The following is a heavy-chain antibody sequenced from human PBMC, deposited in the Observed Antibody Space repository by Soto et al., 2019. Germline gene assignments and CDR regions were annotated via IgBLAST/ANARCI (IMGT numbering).Heavy chain of an antibody. D-gene: IGHD1-1*01. Sequence: GGSLRFSCAASGFTFSSYGMHWVRQAPGKGLEWVAVISYDGSNKYYADSVKGRFTISRDNSKNTLYLQMNSLRAEDTAVYYCAKLERSSIRRAFDIWGQGTMVTVSS. CDR3: AKLERSSIRRAFDI. J-gene: IGHJ3*02. CDR2: ISYDGSNK. V-gene: IGHV3-30*18. CDR1: GFTFSSYG.